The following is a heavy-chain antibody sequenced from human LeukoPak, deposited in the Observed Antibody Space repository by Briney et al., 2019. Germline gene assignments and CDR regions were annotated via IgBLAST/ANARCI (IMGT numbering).Heavy chain of an antibody. CDR2: IYGSGST. D-gene: IGHD3-22*01. CDR3: ARDEPYYYDSSGDAFDI. J-gene: IGHJ3*02. CDR1: GLTVSSNY. Sequence: GGSLRLSYAASGLTVSSNYMSWARQAPGKGLEWVSVIYGSGSTYYTDSVKGRFTISRDNSKNTLYLQMNSLRAGDTAVYYCARDEPYYYDSSGDAFDIWGQGTMVTVSS. V-gene: IGHV3-53*01.